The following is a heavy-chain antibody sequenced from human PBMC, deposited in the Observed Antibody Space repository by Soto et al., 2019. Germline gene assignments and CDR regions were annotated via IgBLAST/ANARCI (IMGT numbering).Heavy chain of an antibody. CDR3: AKDRGPEEQQLLYYLDN. Sequence: GGSLRLSCAASGFTFSSYAMSWVRQAPGKGLEWVSAISGSGGSTYYADSVKGRFTISRDNSKNTLYLQMNSLRAEDTAVYYCAKDRGPEEQQLLYYLDNWGQGTLVTVSS. D-gene: IGHD2-2*01. CDR1: GFTFSSYA. J-gene: IGHJ4*02. V-gene: IGHV3-23*01. CDR2: ISGSGGST.